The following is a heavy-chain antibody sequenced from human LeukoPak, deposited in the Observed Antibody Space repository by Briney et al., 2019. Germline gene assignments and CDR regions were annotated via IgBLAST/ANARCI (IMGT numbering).Heavy chain of an antibody. V-gene: IGHV3-7*03. D-gene: IGHD6-19*01. CDR1: GFNFRDHW. CDR3: AKNNGWFHLAQ. CDR2: IKNDGSES. Sequence: PGGSLRLSCAVSGFNFRDHWMDWVRQAPAKGLEWVGHIKNDGSESYYVDSLKGRFSISRDNTNNALYLQMNSLRVEDTAVYYCAKNNGWFHLAQWGQGTLVTVSS. J-gene: IGHJ4*02.